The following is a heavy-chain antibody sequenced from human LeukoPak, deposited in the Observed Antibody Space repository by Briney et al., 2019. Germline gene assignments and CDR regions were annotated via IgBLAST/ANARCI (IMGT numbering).Heavy chain of an antibody. CDR2: IYYSGST. CDR1: GGSISSYY. J-gene: IGHJ5*02. CDR3: ARRTYSYDYVWGSWFDP. V-gene: IGHV4-59*08. Sequence: PSETLSLTCTVSGGSISSYYWSWIRQPPGKGLEWIGYIYYSGSTNYNPSLKSRVTISVDTSKNQFSLKLSSVTAADTAVYYCARRTYSYDYVWGSWFDPWGQGTLVTVSS. D-gene: IGHD3-16*01.